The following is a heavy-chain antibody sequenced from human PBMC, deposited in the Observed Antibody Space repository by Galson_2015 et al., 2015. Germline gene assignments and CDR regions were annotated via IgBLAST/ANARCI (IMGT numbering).Heavy chain of an antibody. CDR3: ARQLNGDYVGY. CDR2: IDPSDSYT. CDR1: RYSFPFYW. J-gene: IGHJ4*02. Sequence: QSGAEVKKPGESLRISCKGSRYSFPFYWITWVRQMPGKGLEWMGRIDPSDSYTNYSPSFQGHVTISADKSISTAYLQWSSPKASDTAMYYCARQLNGDYVGYWGQGTLVTVSS. V-gene: IGHV5-10-1*01. D-gene: IGHD4-17*01.